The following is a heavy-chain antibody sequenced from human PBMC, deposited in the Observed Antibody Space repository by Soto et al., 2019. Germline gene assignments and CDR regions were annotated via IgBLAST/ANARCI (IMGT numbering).Heavy chain of an antibody. CDR2: IITICGTA. V-gene: IGHV1-69*01. CDR3: ARAPREVVVVPAPQIGYYYGMDV. CDR1: GGTFSSYA. J-gene: IGHJ6*02. Sequence: QVQLVQSWAEVKKPWASVKVSCKASGGTFSSYAISWVRQAPGQGLEWLGGIITICGTANYAQKFQGRVTITADDSTSTAYLELSSLRSEETAVYYCARAPREVVVVPAPQIGYYYGMDVRGQGTTVTVSS. D-gene: IGHD2-2*01.